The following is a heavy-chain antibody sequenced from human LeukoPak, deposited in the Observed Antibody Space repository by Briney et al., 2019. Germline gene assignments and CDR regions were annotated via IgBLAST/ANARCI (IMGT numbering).Heavy chain of an antibody. Sequence: ASETLPLTCAVDGGSFSGYYWSWIRQPPGKGLEWIGEINHSGSTNYNPSLKSRVTISVDTSKNQFSLKLSSVTAADTAVYYCARSLRPSSSPLVYNWFDPWGQGTLVTVSS. CDR1: GGSFSGYY. V-gene: IGHV4-34*01. CDR2: INHSGST. J-gene: IGHJ5*02. CDR3: ARSLRPSSSPLVYNWFDP. D-gene: IGHD6-6*01.